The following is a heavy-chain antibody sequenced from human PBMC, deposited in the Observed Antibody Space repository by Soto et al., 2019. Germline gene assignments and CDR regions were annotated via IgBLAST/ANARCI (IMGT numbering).Heavy chain of an antibody. J-gene: IGHJ5*02. Sequence: GDSVKISCKASGYTFTDYYMHWVRQAPGQGLEWMGWINAGNGNTKYSQKFQGRVTITRDTSASTAYMELSSLRSEDTAVYYCARDWGASSSSGYGWFAPWGRGTLVTVSS. CDR1: GYTFTDYY. CDR3: ARDWGASSSSGYGWFAP. D-gene: IGHD6-13*01. V-gene: IGHV1-3*01. CDR2: INAGNGNT.